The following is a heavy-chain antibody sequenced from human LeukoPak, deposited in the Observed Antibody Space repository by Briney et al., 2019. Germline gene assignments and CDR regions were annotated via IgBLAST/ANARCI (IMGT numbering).Heavy chain of an antibody. CDR1: GFTFSSYA. V-gene: IGHV3-23*01. Sequence: GGSLRLSCAASGFTFSSYAMSWVRQAPGKGLEWVSDISGSGGSTYYADSVKGRFTISRDNSKNTLYLQMNSLRAEDTAIYYCAKNGDRGAYCSGGSCYPYYYYYIDVWGKGTTVTVSS. D-gene: IGHD2-15*01. CDR3: AKNGDRGAYCSGGSCYPYYYYYIDV. CDR2: ISGSGGST. J-gene: IGHJ6*03.